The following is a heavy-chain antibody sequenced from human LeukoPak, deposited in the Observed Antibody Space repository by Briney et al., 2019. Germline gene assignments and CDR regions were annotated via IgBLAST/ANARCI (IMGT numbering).Heavy chain of an antibody. CDR3: ARDGYYDFWSGSHDY. V-gene: IGHV3-7*01. CDR1: GFTFSSYW. CDR2: IKQDGSEK. J-gene: IGHJ4*02. D-gene: IGHD3-3*01. Sequence: PGGSLRLSCAASGFTFSSYWMCWVRQAPGKGLEWVANIKQDGSEKYYVDSVKGRFTISRDNAKNSLYLQMNSLRAEDTAVYYCARDGYYDFWSGSHDYWGQGTLVTVSS.